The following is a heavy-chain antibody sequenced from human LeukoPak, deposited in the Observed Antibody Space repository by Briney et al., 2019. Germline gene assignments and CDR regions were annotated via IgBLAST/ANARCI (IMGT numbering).Heavy chain of an antibody. D-gene: IGHD3-22*01. CDR2: IRSKANSYAT. J-gene: IGHJ4*02. V-gene: IGHV3-73*01. Sequence: PGGSLRLSCAASGFTLSGSAMHWVRQASGKGLEWVGRIRSKANSYATAYAASVKGRFTISRDDSKNTAYLQMNSLKTEDTAVYYCTRHLSYYDSSGVYWGQGTLVTVSS. CDR1: GFTLSGSA. CDR3: TRHLSYYDSSGVY.